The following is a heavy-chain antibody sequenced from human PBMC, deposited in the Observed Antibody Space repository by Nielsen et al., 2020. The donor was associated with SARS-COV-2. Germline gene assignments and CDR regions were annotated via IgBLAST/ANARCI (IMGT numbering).Heavy chain of an antibody. CDR2: ISSSSSYI. CDR1: GFTFSKFP. D-gene: IGHD2-2*01. Sequence: GESLKISCAASGFTFSKFPMHWVRQAPGKGLEWVSSISSSSSYIYYADSVKGRFTISRDNSKSTVFLQMNSLKLEDTAVYYCARETIDHTSSFVDYWGQGTLVTVSS. V-gene: IGHV3-21*01. CDR3: ARETIDHTSSFVDY. J-gene: IGHJ4*02.